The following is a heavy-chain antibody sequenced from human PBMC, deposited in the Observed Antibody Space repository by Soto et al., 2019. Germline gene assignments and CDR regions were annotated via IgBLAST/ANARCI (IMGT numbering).Heavy chain of an antibody. CDR3: ARESGYSGYDGYYFDY. CDR2: INHSGST. J-gene: IGHJ4*02. CDR1: GGSFSGYY. V-gene: IGHV4-34*01. Sequence: KASETLSLTCAVYGGSFSGYYWSWIRQPPGKGLEWLGEINHSGSTNYNPSLKSRVTISVDTSKNQFSLKLSSVTAADTAVYYCARESGYSGYDGYYFDYWGQGTLVTVSS. D-gene: IGHD5-12*01.